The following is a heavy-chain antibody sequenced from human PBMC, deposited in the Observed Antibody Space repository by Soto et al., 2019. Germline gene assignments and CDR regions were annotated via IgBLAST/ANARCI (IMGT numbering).Heavy chain of an antibody. CDR2: IYYSGST. CDR3: ARSGARVVVAARGAFDI. J-gene: IGHJ3*02. D-gene: IGHD2-15*01. Sequence: SETLSLTCSVSGVSVSSGEYYWTWIRQPPGKGLEWIGYIYYSGSTYYNPSLKSRVTISVDTSKNQFSLKLSSVTAADTAVYYCARSGARVVVAARGAFDIWGQGTMVTVSS. CDR1: GVSVSSGEYY. V-gene: IGHV4-30-4*01.